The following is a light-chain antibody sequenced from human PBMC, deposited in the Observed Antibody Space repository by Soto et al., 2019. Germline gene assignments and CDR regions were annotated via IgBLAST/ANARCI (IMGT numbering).Light chain of an antibody. V-gene: IGLV2-14*01. J-gene: IGLJ1*01. CDR2: DVN. CDR1: SSDVGGYDY. CDR3: SSYAGSSYYV. Sequence: QSVLTQPASVSGSPGQSITISCTGTSSDVGGYDYVSWYQQHPGKAPQLMIYDVNNRPSGVSNRFSGSKSGNTASLTISGLQAEDEADYYCSSYAGSSYYVFGSGTKVTVL.